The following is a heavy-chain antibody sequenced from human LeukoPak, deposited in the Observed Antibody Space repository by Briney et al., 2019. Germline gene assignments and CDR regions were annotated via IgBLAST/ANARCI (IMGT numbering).Heavy chain of an antibody. V-gene: IGHV1-18*01. D-gene: IGHD2-2*01. Sequence: GSVKVSCKASGYTFTSYGISWVRQAPGQGLEWMGWISAYNGNTNYAQKLQGRVTMTTDTSTSTAYMELRSLRSDDTAVYECARDRPSGVVVPGAKSVPFDPGGQGTLVTVSS. J-gene: IGHJ5*02. CDR1: GYTFTSYG. CDR2: ISAYNGNT. CDR3: ARDRPSGVVVPGAKSVPFDP.